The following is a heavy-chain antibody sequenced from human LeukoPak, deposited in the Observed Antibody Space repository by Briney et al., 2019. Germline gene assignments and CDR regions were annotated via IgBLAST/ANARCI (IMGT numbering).Heavy chain of an antibody. Sequence: SETLSLTCTVSGGSISSGDYYWSWIRQPPGKGLEWIGYIYYSGSTYYNPSLKSRVTISVDTSKNQFSLKLSSVTAADTAVYYCARSTLAAAGVFDYWGQGTLVTVSS. CDR3: ARSTLAAAGVFDY. J-gene: IGHJ4*02. CDR1: GGSISSGDYY. D-gene: IGHD6-13*01. V-gene: IGHV4-30-4*01. CDR2: IYYSGST.